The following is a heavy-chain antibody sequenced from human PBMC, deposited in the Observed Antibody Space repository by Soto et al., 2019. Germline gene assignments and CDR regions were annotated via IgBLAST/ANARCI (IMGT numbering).Heavy chain of an antibody. V-gene: IGHV3-11*06. CDR2: ISSSGSDA. CDR3: VRVRGFFEWLD. J-gene: IGHJ1*01. D-gene: IGHD3-3*01. Sequence: QVQLVESGGELVKPGGSLRLSCVASGFIFGDYYMNWIRQSPGKGLEWLSYISSSGSDAKSADSLKGRFSISRDNAKNSVYLQMNRLSAEDTAVYYCVRVRGFFEWLDWCQGTLVTVSS. CDR1: GFIFGDYY.